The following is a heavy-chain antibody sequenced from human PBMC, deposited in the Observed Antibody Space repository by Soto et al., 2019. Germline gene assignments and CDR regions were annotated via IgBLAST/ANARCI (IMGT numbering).Heavy chain of an antibody. D-gene: IGHD4-17*01. CDR1: GGSISSGGYY. CDR2: IYYSGST. Sequence: QVQLQESGPGLVKPSQTLSLTCSVSGGSISSGGYYWSWIRQHPGKGLEWIGYIYYSGSTYYNPSLKSRVTISVDTYKNQFSLKLSSVTAADTAVYYCARSYGGNSSWGFDYWGQGTMVTVSS. J-gene: IGHJ4*02. CDR3: ARSYGGNSSWGFDY. V-gene: IGHV4-31*03.